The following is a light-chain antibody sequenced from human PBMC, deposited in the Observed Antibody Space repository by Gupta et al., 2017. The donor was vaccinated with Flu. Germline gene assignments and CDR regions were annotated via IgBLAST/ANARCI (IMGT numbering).Light chain of an antibody. CDR3: SSYTSGSAYVI. CDR2: EVS. J-gene: IGLJ2*01. V-gene: IGLV2-14*01. Sequence: ITISCTGSSSDIGEYNYVAWEQQHPGKAPKLMISEVSNRPSGVSARFSGSKSGNTASLTISGLQPEDEADYYCSSYTSGSAYVIFGGGTRLTVL. CDR1: SSDIGEYNY.